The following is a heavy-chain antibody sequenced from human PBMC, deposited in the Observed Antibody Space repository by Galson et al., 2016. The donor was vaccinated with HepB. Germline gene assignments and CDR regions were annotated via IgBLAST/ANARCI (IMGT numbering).Heavy chain of an antibody. CDR2: ISYDGNNK. J-gene: IGHJ5*02. CDR3: ASSVAAAGNWFDP. Sequence: SLRLSCAASGFTFNKYPMFWVRQAPGKGLEWVAVISYDGNNKYYADSVKGRFTISRDNSKNTLYLKMNSLRAEDTAVYYCASSVAAAGNWFDPWGQGTLVTVSS. CDR1: GFTFNKYP. V-gene: IGHV3-30*03. D-gene: IGHD6-13*01.